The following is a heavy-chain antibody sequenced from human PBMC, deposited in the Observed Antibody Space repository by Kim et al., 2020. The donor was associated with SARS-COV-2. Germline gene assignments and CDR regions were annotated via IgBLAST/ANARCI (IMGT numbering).Heavy chain of an antibody. Sequence: GGSLRLSCTGSGLSLNSYEMNWVRQAPGKGLELIAYISGSGTTTYYADSVKGRFTITRDNAKNSVILQMNSLRVDDTAVYFCTGGSGSYFGYRLHYYGLDVWGQGTSVTVSS. CDR2: ISGSGTTT. V-gene: IGHV3-48*03. J-gene: IGHJ6*02. CDR3: TGGSGSYFGYRLHYYGLDV. D-gene: IGHD3-10*01. CDR1: GLSLNSYE.